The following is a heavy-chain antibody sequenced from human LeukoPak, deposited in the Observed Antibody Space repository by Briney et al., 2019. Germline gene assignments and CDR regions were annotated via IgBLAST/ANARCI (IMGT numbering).Heavy chain of an antibody. CDR2: IKSKTDDGTR. Sequence: PGGSLRLSCAASGSSFSNAWMNWVRQAPGKGLEWVGRIKSKTDDGTRDFAAPVKGRFSISRDDSKNTLYLQMNSLKIEDTAVYYCSAGVGRTDFDCWGQGTLVTVSP. CDR3: SAGVGRTDFDC. CDR1: GSSFSNAW. V-gene: IGHV3-15*07. D-gene: IGHD1/OR15-1a*01. J-gene: IGHJ4*02.